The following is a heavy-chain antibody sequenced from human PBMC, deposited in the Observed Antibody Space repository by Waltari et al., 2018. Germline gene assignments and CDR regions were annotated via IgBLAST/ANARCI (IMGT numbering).Heavy chain of an antibody. CDR2: IYHSGST. D-gene: IGHD2-15*01. V-gene: IGHV4-38-2*01. CDR3: ARLLYSNWFDP. Sequence: QVQLQESGPGLVKPSETLSLTCAVSGYSISSGYYWGWIRQPPGKGLEWIGSIYHSGSTYYNPSCKSRVTISVYTSKNQFSLKLSSVTAADTAVYYCARLLYSNWFDPWGQGTLVTVSS. CDR1: GYSISSGYY. J-gene: IGHJ5*02.